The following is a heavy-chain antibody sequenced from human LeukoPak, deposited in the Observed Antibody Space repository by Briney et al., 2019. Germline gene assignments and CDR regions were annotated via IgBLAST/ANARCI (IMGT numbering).Heavy chain of an antibody. J-gene: IGHJ4*02. CDR2: INPSGGST. CDR1: GYTFTSYY. D-gene: IGHD3-22*01. V-gene: IGHV1-46*01. Sequence: GASVKVSCKASGYTFTSYYMHWVRQAPGQGLEWMGIINPSGGSTSYAQKFQGRVTMTRDTSTSTVYMELSSLRSEDTAVYYCARGPMIVVVATAAFDYWGQGTLVTVSS. CDR3: ARGPMIVVVATAAFDY.